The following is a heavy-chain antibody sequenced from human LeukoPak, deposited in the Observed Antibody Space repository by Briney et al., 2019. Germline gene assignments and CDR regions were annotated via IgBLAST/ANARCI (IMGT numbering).Heavy chain of an antibody. Sequence: SETLSLTCTVSGGSISSYYWSWLRQPPGKGLEWIGHIYYSGNTNYNPSLKSRVTISVDTSKNQFSLRLSSVTAADTAAYYCARDIGGATYFDYWGQGTLVTVSS. D-gene: IGHD1-26*01. CDR3: ARDIGGATYFDY. V-gene: IGHV4-59*01. CDR2: IYYSGNT. CDR1: GGSISSYY. J-gene: IGHJ4*02.